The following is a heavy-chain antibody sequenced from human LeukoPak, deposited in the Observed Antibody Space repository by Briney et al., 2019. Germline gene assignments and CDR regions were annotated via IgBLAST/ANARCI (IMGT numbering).Heavy chain of an antibody. CDR1: GGSISSYY. J-gene: IGHJ4*02. V-gene: IGHV4-59*08. Sequence: SETLSLTCTVSGGSISSYYWSWIRQPPGKGLEWIGYIYYSGSTNYNPSLQSRVTISVDTSKNQFSLKLSSVTAADTAVYYCARARQKLWFGEGKAFDYWGQGTLVTVSS. CDR3: ARARQKLWFGEGKAFDY. CDR2: IYYSGST. D-gene: IGHD3-10*01.